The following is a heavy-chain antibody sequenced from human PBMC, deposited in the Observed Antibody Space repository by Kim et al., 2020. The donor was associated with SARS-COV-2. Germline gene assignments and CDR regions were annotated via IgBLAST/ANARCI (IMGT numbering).Heavy chain of an antibody. V-gene: IGHV4-39*01. D-gene: IGHD1-1*01. Sequence: YGRYTYYNPSLKSRVTVSVDTSRNQISLHLTSLTAADTAVYYCTTLDIVDYWGQGALVTVS. CDR2: YGRYT. CDR3: TTLDIVDY. J-gene: IGHJ4*02.